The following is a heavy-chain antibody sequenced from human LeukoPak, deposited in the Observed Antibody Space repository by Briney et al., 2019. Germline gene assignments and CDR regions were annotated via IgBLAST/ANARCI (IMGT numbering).Heavy chain of an antibody. Sequence: GGSLRLSCAASGFTFSSYAMSWVRQAPGKGLELVSGISGSGANTDYADSVKGRFTISRDNSKNTLYLRLNSLRAEDTAIYYCAKDLTYDYDSTGYYFDYWGQGTLVTVSS. CDR1: GFTFSSYA. CDR2: ISGSGANT. J-gene: IGHJ4*02. CDR3: AKDLTYDYDSTGYYFDY. D-gene: IGHD3-22*01. V-gene: IGHV3-23*01.